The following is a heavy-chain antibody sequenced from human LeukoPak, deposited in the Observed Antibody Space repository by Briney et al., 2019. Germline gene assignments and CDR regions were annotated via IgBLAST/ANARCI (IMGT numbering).Heavy chain of an antibody. CDR2: IRFDGTSK. V-gene: IGHV3-30*02. CDR3: ATYRQVLLPFES. D-gene: IGHD2-8*02. Sequence: GGSLRLSCAASGFTFSNYGMHWVRQAPGKGLEWVAFIRFDGTSKYYADSVKGRFTISRDNSQNTVSLQMNSLRAEDTAIYYCATYRQVLLPFESWGQGTLVTVSS. J-gene: IGHJ4*02. CDR1: GFTFSNYG.